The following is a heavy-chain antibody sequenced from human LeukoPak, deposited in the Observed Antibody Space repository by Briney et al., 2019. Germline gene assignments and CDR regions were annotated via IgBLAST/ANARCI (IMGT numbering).Heavy chain of an antibody. J-gene: IGHJ6*02. CDR3: ARDRPSGSGSSFSLGMDV. V-gene: IGHV4-59*01. CDR1: GDSISSYY. D-gene: IGHD3-10*01. Sequence: NSSDTLSLTCTVSGDSISSYYWSWIRQPPGKGLEWIGYLYYSGSTKHHPSLKSRVTMSLDTSKSQFSLKLNSVTAADTAVYYCARDRPSGSGSSFSLGMDVWGQGTTVTVS. CDR2: LYYSGST.